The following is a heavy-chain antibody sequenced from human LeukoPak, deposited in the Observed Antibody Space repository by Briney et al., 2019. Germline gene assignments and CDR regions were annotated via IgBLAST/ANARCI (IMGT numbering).Heavy chain of an antibody. J-gene: IGHJ5*02. D-gene: IGHD4-17*01. V-gene: IGHV1-46*01. CDR1: GYTFTSYY. CDR2: INPSGGST. Sequence: ASVKVSCKASGYTFTSYYMHWVRQAPGQGLEWMGIINPSGGSTSYAQKFQGRVTMTRDTSTSTVYMELSSLRSEDTAVYYCARGGVWATVTTSGHWFDPWGQGTLVTVSS. CDR3: ARGGVWATVTTSGHWFDP.